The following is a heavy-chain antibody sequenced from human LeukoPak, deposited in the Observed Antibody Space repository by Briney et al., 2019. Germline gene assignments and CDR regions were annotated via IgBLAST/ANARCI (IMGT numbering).Heavy chain of an antibody. CDR2: IYYSGST. Sequence: SETLSLTCTVSGGSISSSSYYWGWIRQPPGKGLEWIGSIYYSGSTYYNPSLKSRVTISVDTSKNQFSLKLSSVTAADTAVYYCARAPSRGYDFWSGYTYYYYMDVWGKGTTVTVSS. CDR3: ARAPSRGYDFWSGYTYYYYMDV. D-gene: IGHD3-3*01. CDR1: GGSISSSSYY. J-gene: IGHJ6*03. V-gene: IGHV4-39*07.